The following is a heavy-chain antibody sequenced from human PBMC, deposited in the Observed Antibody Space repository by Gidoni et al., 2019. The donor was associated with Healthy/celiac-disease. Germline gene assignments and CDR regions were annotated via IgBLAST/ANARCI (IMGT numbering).Heavy chain of an antibody. Sequence: QVQLQQSGPGLVKPPPTLSLPCAISGDSVPSNSASWNWIRQSPSRGLEWLGRTYYRSKWYNDYAVSVKSRITINPDTSKNQFSLQLNSVTPEDTAVYYCARVPYNWNYNNWFDPWGQGTLVTVSS. D-gene: IGHD1-7*01. V-gene: IGHV6-1*01. CDR2: TYYRSKWYN. J-gene: IGHJ5*02. CDR1: GDSVPSNSAS. CDR3: ARVPYNWNYNNWFDP.